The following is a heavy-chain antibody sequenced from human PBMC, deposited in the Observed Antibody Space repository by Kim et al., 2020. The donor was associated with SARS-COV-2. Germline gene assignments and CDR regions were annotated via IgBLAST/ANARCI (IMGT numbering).Heavy chain of an antibody. J-gene: IGHJ4*02. CDR2: ISGSGSST. D-gene: IGHD2-15*01. CDR3: SYALDCCGGRGSFDY. Sequence: GGSLRLSCAASGFTLSSYTMSWVRQAPGKGLEWVSAISGSGSSTYYADSVKVQFTISRYNDKNTMYLQMNRQRPGDTAVYYCSYALDCCGGRGSFDYWGQGTLVTVFS. V-gene: IGHV3-23*01. CDR1: GFTLSSYT.